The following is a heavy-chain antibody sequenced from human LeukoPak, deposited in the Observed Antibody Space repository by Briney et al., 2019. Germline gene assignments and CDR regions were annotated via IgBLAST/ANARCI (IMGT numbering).Heavy chain of an antibody. V-gene: IGHV1-2*04. CDR2: INPNSGGT. Sequence: ASVKVSCKASGYTFTGYYMHWVRQAPGQGLEWMGWINPNSGGTNYAQKFQGWVTMTRDTSISTAYMELSRLRSDDTAVYYCARDRALQLWYEDGYYYYGMDVWGQGTTVTVSS. CDR1: GYTFTGYY. CDR3: ARDRALQLWYEDGYYYYGMDV. D-gene: IGHD5-18*01. J-gene: IGHJ6*02.